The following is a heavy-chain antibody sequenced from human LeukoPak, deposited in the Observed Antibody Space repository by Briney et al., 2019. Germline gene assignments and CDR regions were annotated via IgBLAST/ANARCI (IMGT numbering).Heavy chain of an antibody. CDR2: IWRDGSNK. Sequence: RRSLRLSCAASGVTFSHYGFHWVRQSPGKGLKWAAGIWRDGSNKYYGKSVKGRFIIYRDDSQKTVYLQMNSLRGEDTDVYYCARDAQRGFDYSNSLKFWGQGALVTVSS. CDR3: ARDAQRGFDYSNSLKF. J-gene: IGHJ4*02. V-gene: IGHV3-33*01. D-gene: IGHD4-11*01. CDR1: GVTFSHYG.